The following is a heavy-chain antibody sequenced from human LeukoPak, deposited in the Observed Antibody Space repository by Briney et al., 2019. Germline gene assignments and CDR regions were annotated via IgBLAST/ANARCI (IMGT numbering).Heavy chain of an antibody. J-gene: IGHJ3*02. Sequence: GGSLRLSCAASGFTFSSYSMNWVRQAPGKGLEWVSYISSSSSTIYYADSVKGRFTISRDNSKNTLYLQMNSLRAEDTAVYYCARGHHNWNDGLVDAFDIWGQGTMVTVSS. CDR3: ARGHHNWNDGLVDAFDI. V-gene: IGHV3-48*01. CDR1: GFTFSSYS. CDR2: ISSSSSTI. D-gene: IGHD1-20*01.